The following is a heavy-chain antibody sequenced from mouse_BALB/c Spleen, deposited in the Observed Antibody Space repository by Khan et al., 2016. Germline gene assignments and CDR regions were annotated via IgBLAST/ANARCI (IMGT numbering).Heavy chain of an antibody. Sequence: VQLQQSGPELEKPGASVKISCKASGYSFTGYNMNWVKQSNGKSLEWIGNIDPYYGGTSYNQKFKGKATLTVDKSSSTAYMQRKSLTSEDCAVYYCARRADYYGSSYGHYAMDYWGQGTSITVSS. V-gene: IGHV1-39*01. CDR3: ARRADYYGSSYGHYAMDY. J-gene: IGHJ4*01. CDR2: IDPYYGGT. CDR1: GYSFTGYN. D-gene: IGHD1-1*01.